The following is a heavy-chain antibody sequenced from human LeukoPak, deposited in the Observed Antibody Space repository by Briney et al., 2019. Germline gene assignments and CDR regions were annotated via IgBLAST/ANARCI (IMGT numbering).Heavy chain of an antibody. CDR3: ARHHSGSYYLAFDI. Sequence: GGSLRLSCAASGFTFSDYYMSWIRQAPGKGLEWVSYISSSGSTIYYADSVKGRFTISRDNAKNSLYLQMNSLRAEDTAVYYCARHHSGSYYLAFDIWGQGTMVTVSS. V-gene: IGHV3-11*01. CDR1: GFTFSDYY. J-gene: IGHJ3*02. CDR2: ISSSGSTI. D-gene: IGHD1-26*01.